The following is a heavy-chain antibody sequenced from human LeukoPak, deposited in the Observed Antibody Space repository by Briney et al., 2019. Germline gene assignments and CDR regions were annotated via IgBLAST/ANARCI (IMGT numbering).Heavy chain of an antibody. Sequence: PGGSLRLSCAAYGFTFSNYAMSWVRQAPGKGLEWVSAISDSGGDTYHADSVKGRFTISRDNSKNTLYVQMNSLRAEDTAVYYCAKGSIAVALVDYWGQGTLVTVSS. CDR1: GFTFSNYA. J-gene: IGHJ4*02. CDR2: ISDSGGDT. V-gene: IGHV3-23*01. CDR3: AKGSIAVALVDY. D-gene: IGHD6-19*01.